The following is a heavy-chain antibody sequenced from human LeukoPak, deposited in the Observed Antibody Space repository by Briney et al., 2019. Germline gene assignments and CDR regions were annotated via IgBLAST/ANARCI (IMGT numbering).Heavy chain of an antibody. D-gene: IGHD5-24*01. V-gene: IGHV4-59*01. CDR1: GGSITNYY. CDR2: VSYSGRT. Sequence: RPSETLSLTRTVSGGSITNYYWNWIRQPPGKDLEWIGCVSYSGRTHYSSALKSRVTISVDTSKNQFSLNLRSVTAADTAVYYCARPGRQDAYNGHYWYFDLWGRGTLVTVSS. CDR3: ARPGRQDAYNGHYWYFDL. J-gene: IGHJ2*01.